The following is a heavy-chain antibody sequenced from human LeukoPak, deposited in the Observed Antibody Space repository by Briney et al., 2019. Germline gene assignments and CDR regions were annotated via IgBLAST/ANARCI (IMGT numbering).Heavy chain of an antibody. CDR1: GGTFSSYA. CDR3: ARLGMTTVTTADY. CDR2: IIPIFGTA. Sequence: SVKVSCKASGGTFSSYAISWVRQAPGQGLEWMGGIIPIFGTANYAQKFQGRVTITADESTSTAYMELSSLRPEDTAVYYCARLGMTTVTTADYWGQGTLVTVSS. V-gene: IGHV1-69*01. J-gene: IGHJ4*02. D-gene: IGHD4-17*01.